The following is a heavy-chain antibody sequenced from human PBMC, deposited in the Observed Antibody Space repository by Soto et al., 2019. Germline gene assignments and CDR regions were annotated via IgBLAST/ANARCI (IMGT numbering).Heavy chain of an antibody. Sequence: SETLSLTCTVSGGSVSSGSYYWSWIRQPPGKGLEWIGYIYYSGSTNYNPSLKSRDTISVDTSKNQFSLKLSSVTAADTAVYYCATLVGARSHYFDYWGQGTLVTVSS. CDR2: IYYSGST. CDR3: ATLVGARSHYFDY. D-gene: IGHD1-26*01. V-gene: IGHV4-61*01. J-gene: IGHJ4*02. CDR1: GGSVSSGSYY.